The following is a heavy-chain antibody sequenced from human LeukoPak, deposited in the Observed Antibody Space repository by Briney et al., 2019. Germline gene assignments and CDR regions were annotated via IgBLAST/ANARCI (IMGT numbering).Heavy chain of an antibody. V-gene: IGHV3-30*03. CDR3: TITRDFDY. Sequence: GRSLRLSCAASGFTFSNYGMHWVRQAPGKGLEWVAAMSYDGSNIYYADSVKGRFTISRDNAKGTLFLQMNSLRAEDTAVYYCTITRDFDYGGQGTLVTVSS. J-gene: IGHJ4*02. CDR2: MSYDGSNI. CDR1: GFTFSNYG. D-gene: IGHD5-24*01.